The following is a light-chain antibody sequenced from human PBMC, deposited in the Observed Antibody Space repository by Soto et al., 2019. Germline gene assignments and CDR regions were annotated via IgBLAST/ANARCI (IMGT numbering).Light chain of an antibody. J-gene: IGKJ2*01. CDR1: QSISSW. V-gene: IGKV1-5*03. CDR2: KAS. Sequence: EIQMTQSPSSLSAFVGDRVTITCRASQSISSWLAWYQQKPGKAPKLLIYKASTLESGVPSRFSGSGAGTEFTRTNSSLQPDECATYYCQQYNSYSTFGQGTKLEIK. CDR3: QQYNSYST.